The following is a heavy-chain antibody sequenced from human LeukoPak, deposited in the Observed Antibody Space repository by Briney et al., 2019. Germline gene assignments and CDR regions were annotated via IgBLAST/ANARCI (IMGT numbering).Heavy chain of an antibody. CDR2: IRYDGSNK. CDR1: EFTFSSYG. Sequence: GGSLRLSCAASEFTFSSYGMHWVRQAPGKGLEWVAFIRYDGSNKYYADSVKGRFTISRDNSKNTLYLQMNSLRAEDTAVYYCAKDRVPYGDAFDIWGQGTMVTVSS. D-gene: IGHD2-8*01. V-gene: IGHV3-30*02. CDR3: AKDRVPYGDAFDI. J-gene: IGHJ3*02.